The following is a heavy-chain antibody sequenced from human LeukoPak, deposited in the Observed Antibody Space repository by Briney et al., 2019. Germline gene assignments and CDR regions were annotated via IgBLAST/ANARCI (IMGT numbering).Heavy chain of an antibody. V-gene: IGHV1-18*04. CDR3: AKGSDILTGYSPLYYLDY. J-gene: IGHJ4*02. Sequence: ASVKVSCKASGYTFTSYGISWVRQAPGQGLEWMGWISAYNGNTNYAQKLQGRVTMTTDTSTSTAYMELRSLRSDDTAVYYCAKGSDILTGYSPLYYLDYWGQGTLVTVSS. CDR2: ISAYNGNT. CDR1: GYTFTSYG. D-gene: IGHD3-9*01.